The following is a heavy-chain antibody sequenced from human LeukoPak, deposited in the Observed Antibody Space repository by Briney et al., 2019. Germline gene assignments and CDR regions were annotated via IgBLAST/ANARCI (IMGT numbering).Heavy chain of an antibody. V-gene: IGHV3-48*03. CDR3: ARDLYFFDY. Sequence: GGSLRLSCAASGFTFNNYAMTWVRQAPGKGLEWVSYISSSGSTIYYADSVKGRFTISRDNAKNSLYLQMNSLRAEDTAVYYCARDLYFFDYWGQGTLVTVSS. J-gene: IGHJ4*02. CDR2: ISSSGSTI. D-gene: IGHD3-9*01. CDR1: GFTFNNYA.